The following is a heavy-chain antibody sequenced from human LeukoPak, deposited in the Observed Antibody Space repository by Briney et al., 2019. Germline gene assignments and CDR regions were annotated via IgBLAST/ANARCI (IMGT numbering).Heavy chain of an antibody. D-gene: IGHD2-8*02. J-gene: IGHJ4*02. V-gene: IGHV3-74*01. CDR1: GLTFSTYD. CDR3: ARDRSGADY. Sequence: GGSLRLSCVVSGLTFSTYDMNWVRQAPGKGLVWVSRINSDGSSTSYADSVKGRFTISRDNAKNTLYLQMNSLRAEDTAVYYCARDRSGADYWGQGTLVTVSS. CDR2: INSDGSST.